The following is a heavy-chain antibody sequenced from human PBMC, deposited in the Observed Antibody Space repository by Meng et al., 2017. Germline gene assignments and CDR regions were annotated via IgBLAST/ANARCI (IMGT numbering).Heavy chain of an antibody. J-gene: IGHJ4*02. D-gene: IGHD4-23*01. CDR1: GFTFSSYW. V-gene: IGHV3-74*01. Sequence: EGRVVESGGGLVQPGGSLRLSCAASGFTFSSYWMHWVRQAPGKGLVWVSRINSDGSSTSYADSVKGRFTISRDNAKNTLYLQMNSLRAEDTAVYYCARGGKYVWGLDYWGQGTLVTVSS. CDR2: INSDGSST. CDR3: ARGGKYVWGLDY.